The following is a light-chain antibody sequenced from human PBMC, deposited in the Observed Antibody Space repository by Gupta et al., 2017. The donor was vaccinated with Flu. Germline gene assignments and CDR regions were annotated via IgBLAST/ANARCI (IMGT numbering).Light chain of an antibody. CDR2: EVS. J-gene: IGLJ1*01. CDR1: SSDVGGYNY. Sequence: QPALTQPASVSVSPGQSTTISCTGTSSDVGGYNYVSWYQQHPGKAPKLMIYEVSNRPSGVSNRFSGSKSGNTASLTISGLQAEDEADYYCSSYTSSSTLYVFGTGTKVTVL. V-gene: IGLV2-14*01. CDR3: SSYTSSSTLYV.